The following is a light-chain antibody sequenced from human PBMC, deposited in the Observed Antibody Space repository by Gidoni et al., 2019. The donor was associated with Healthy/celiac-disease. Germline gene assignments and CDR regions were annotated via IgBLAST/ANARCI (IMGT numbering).Light chain of an antibody. CDR3: SSYTSSSTLV. J-gene: IGLJ1*01. V-gene: IGLV2-14*03. Sequence: QSALTQPASVSGPPGQSITISCTGTSSDVGGYNSVSWYQPPPGKAPKRMIYDVSKRPSGVSNRFSGSKSGNTASLTISGLQAEDEADYYCSSYTSSSTLVFGTGTKVTVL. CDR1: SSDVGGYNS. CDR2: DVS.